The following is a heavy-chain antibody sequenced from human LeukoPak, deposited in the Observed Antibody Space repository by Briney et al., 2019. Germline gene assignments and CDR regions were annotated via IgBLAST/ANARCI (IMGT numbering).Heavy chain of an antibody. CDR3: AREGGVRGVIISSWFDP. CDR2: INTNTGNP. CDR1: GYTFTNYA. D-gene: IGHD3-10*01. Sequence: ASVKVSCKASGYTFTNYAMNWVRQAPGQGLEWMGWINTNTGNPTYAQGFTGRFVFSLATSVSTAYLQISSLKAEDTAVYYCAREGGVRGVIISSWFDPWGQGTLVTVSS. V-gene: IGHV7-4-1*02. J-gene: IGHJ5*02.